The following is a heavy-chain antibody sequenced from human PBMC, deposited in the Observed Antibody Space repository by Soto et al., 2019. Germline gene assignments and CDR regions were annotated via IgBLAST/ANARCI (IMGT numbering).Heavy chain of an antibody. Sequence: TLSLTCTVSGASISSGGYYWSWIRQHPGKGLEWIGYIYFSGSTYYNPSLKSRVTISVDTSKNQFSLKLSSVTAADTAVYYCARVKFYDFWSGYPIENWFDPWGQGTLVTVSS. CDR1: GASISSGGYY. J-gene: IGHJ5*02. V-gene: IGHV4-31*03. CDR3: ARVKFYDFWSGYPIENWFDP. CDR2: IYFSGST. D-gene: IGHD3-3*01.